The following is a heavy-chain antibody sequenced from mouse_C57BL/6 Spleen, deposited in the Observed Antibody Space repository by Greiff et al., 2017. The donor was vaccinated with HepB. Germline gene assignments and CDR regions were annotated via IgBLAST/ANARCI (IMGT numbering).Heavy chain of an antibody. D-gene: IGHD2-1*01. CDR1: GYTFTSYW. V-gene: IGHV1-61*01. J-gene: IGHJ2*01. CDR2: IYPSDSET. CDR3: ARDYYGNYGDYFDY. Sequence: QVQLQQSGAELVRPGSSVKLSCKASGYTFTSYWMDWVKQRPGQGLEWIGNIYPSDSETHYNQKFKDKATLTVDKSSSTAYMQLSSLTSEDSAVYYCARDYYGNYGDYFDYWGQGTTLTVSS.